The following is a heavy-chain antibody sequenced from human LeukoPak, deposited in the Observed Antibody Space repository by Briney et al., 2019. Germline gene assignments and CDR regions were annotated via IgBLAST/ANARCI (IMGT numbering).Heavy chain of an antibody. CDR2: INPSGGST. V-gene: IGHV1-46*01. Sequence: ASVKVSCKASGYTFTSYYMHWVRQAPGQGLEWMGIINPSGGSTSYAQKFQGRVTMTRDMSTSTVYMELSSLRSEDTAVYYCAVHQTNYDDSSGRYYYYMDVWGKGTTVTVSS. J-gene: IGHJ6*03. D-gene: IGHD3-22*01. CDR1: GYTFTSYY. CDR3: AVHQTNYDDSSGRYYYYMDV.